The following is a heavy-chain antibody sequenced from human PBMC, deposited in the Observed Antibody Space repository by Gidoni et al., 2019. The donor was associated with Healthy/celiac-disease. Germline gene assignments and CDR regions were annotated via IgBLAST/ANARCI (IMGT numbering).Heavy chain of an antibody. CDR3: ARERVAVAGTLDY. CDR1: GGSISSGGYY. V-gene: IGHV4-31*03. Sequence: QVQLQESGPGLVKPSQTLSLTCTVSGGSISSGGYYWSWNRQPPGKGLEWIWYIDYSGSTDYNPSLKSRVTISVDTSKNQFSLKLSSVTAADTAVYYCARERVAVAGTLDYWGQGTLVTVSS. D-gene: IGHD6-19*01. J-gene: IGHJ4*02. CDR2: IDYSGST.